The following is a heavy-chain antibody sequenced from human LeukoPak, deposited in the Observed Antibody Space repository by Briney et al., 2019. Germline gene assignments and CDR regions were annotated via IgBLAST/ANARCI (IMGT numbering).Heavy chain of an antibody. Sequence: QAGGSLRLPCAASGFTFSGFGMNWVRQAPGKGLDWISYISSSTSIIYYADSVKGRFTISRDNAKNTQYLQMNSLRAEDTAVYYCARSGRGGAFDIWGQGTMVTVSS. J-gene: IGHJ3*02. CDR1: GFTFSGFG. CDR2: ISSSTSII. V-gene: IGHV3-48*04. CDR3: ARSGRGGAFDI. D-gene: IGHD1-26*01.